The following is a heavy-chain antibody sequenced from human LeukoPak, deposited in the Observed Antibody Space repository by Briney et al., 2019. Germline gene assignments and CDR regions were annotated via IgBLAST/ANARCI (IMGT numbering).Heavy chain of an antibody. CDR1: GYSFTSYW. CDR2: IYPGDSDT. Sequence: GESLKISCKGSGYSFTSYWIGWVRQMPGKGLEWMGIIYPGDSDTRYSPSFPGQVTISADKSISTAYLQWSSLKASDTAMYYCAKRTEHYYDSSGYLWYFDYWGQGTLVTVSS. CDR3: AKRTEHYYDSSGYLWYFDY. J-gene: IGHJ4*02. D-gene: IGHD3-22*01. V-gene: IGHV5-51*01.